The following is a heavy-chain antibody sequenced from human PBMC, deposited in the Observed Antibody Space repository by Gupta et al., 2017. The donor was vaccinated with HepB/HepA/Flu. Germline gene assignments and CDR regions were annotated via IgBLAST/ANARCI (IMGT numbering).Heavy chain of an antibody. J-gene: IGHJ4*02. Sequence: EVHLVESGGGLVKPGGSLRLSCAASGFAFTTYWMDWVRQTPGKGLEWVANINQDGSEKHYVDSVKGRFTISRDNAKNSLYLQMDSLRAEDTAVYYCSSALEDWGQGTLVIVSS. CDR1: GFAFTTYW. CDR2: INQDGSEK. V-gene: IGHV3-7*01. CDR3: SSALED.